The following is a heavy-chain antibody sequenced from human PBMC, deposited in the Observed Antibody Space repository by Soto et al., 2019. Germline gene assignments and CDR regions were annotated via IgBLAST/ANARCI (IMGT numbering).Heavy chain of an antibody. Sequence: GGSLRLSCAASGFTFSSYAMHWVRQAPGKGLEWVAVISYDGSNKYYADSVKGRFTISRDNSKNTLYLQMNSLRAEDTAVYYCARPGDAYGLDVWGQGTTVT. CDR3: ARPGDAYGLDV. CDR1: GFTFSSYA. CDR2: ISYDGSNK. J-gene: IGHJ6*02. V-gene: IGHV3-30-3*01.